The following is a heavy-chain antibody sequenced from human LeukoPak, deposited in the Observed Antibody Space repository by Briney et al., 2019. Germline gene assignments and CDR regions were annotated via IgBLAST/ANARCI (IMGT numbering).Heavy chain of an antibody. Sequence: SETLSLTCTVSGGSISSYYWSWIRQPPGKGLEWIGDIYYSGSTYYNPSLKSRVTISVDTSKNQFSLKLSSVTAADTAVYYCARGRVDCSGGSCRPDAFDIWGQGTMVTVSS. CDR3: ARGRVDCSGGSCRPDAFDI. CDR2: IYYSGST. D-gene: IGHD2-15*01. CDR1: GGSISSYY. J-gene: IGHJ3*02. V-gene: IGHV4-59*08.